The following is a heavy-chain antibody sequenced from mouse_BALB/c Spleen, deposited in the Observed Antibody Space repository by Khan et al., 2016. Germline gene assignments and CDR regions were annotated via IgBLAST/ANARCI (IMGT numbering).Heavy chain of an antibody. CDR1: GFDLSRYW. CDR2: INPDSRTI. CDR3: ARAGYYGYLVN. J-gene: IGHJ3*01. V-gene: IGHV4-1*02. D-gene: IGHD1-1*01. Sequence: EVKLLESGGGLVQPGGSLKLSCAASGFDLSRYWMSWVRQAPGKGLEWIGEINPDSRTINYTPSLKDKFIISRDNAQNTLYLQMSKVRSEATALYYCARAGYYGYLVNWGQGTLVTVSA.